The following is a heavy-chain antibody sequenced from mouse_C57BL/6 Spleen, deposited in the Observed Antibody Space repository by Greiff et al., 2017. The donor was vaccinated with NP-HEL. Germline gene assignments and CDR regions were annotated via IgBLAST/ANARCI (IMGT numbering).Heavy chain of an antibody. CDR3: ARAYDYGENLVYYAMDY. CDR1: GYTFTSYW. CDR2: IDPSDSDT. V-gene: IGHV1-52*01. Sequence: QVQLQQPGAELVRPGASVKLSCKASGYTFTSYWMHWVKQRPIQGLEWIGNIDPSDSDTHYNQKFKDKSTLTVDKSSSTAYMQLSSLTSEDSAVYYCARAYDYGENLVYYAMDYWGQGTSVTVSS. D-gene: IGHD2-4*01. J-gene: IGHJ4*01.